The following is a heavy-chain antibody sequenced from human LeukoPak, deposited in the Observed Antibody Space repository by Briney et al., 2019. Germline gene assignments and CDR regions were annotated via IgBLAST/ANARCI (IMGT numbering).Heavy chain of an antibody. V-gene: IGHV4-4*07. CDR3: ARLYYYDSSGYYWGGSDFDY. D-gene: IGHD3-22*01. Sequence: SETLSLTCTVSGGSISSYSWSWIRQPAGKGLEWIGRIYTSGSTNYNPSLKSRVTMSVDTSKNQFSLKLSSVTAADTAVYYCARLYYYDSSGYYWGGSDFDYWGQGTLVTVSS. CDR2: IYTSGST. CDR1: GGSISSYS. J-gene: IGHJ4*02.